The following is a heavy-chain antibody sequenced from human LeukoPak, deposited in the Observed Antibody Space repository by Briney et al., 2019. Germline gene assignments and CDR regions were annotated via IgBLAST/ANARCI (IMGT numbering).Heavy chain of an antibody. CDR1: GFTFSSYA. CDR3: ARVGPATAFDY. V-gene: IGHV3-23*01. CDR2: ISASGGST. Sequence: GGSLRLSCAASGFTFSSYAMSWVRQAPKKGLEWVSVISASGGSTYYADSVKGRVTISRDNSKNTLYLQMASLRDEDMGVYYCARVGPATAFDYWGQGTQVTVSS. J-gene: IGHJ4*02.